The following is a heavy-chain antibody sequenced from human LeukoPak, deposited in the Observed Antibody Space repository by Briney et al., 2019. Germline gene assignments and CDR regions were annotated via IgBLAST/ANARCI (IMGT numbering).Heavy chain of an antibody. V-gene: IGHV3-33*06. CDR2: IWYDGSNK. CDR1: GFTFSSYG. J-gene: IGHJ6*02. CDR3: AKDRSGGGDYYFGMDV. Sequence: GGSLRLSCEASGFTFSSYGMHWVRQAPGKGLEWVAVIWYDGSNKYYADSVKGRFTISRDNSKNTLYLQMNSLRAEDTAVYYCAKDRSGGGDYYFGMDVWGQGTTVTVSS. D-gene: IGHD6-19*01.